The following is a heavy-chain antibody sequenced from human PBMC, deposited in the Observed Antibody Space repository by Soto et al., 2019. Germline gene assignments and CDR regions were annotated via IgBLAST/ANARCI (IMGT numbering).Heavy chain of an antibody. Sequence: SETLSLTCTVSGGSISSGGYYWSWIRQHPGKGLEWIGYIYNSGSTYYNQSLKSRVTISVDTSKNQFSLKLSSVTAAEKAVNNCARARILEGPMVRGVINNWFDPWGQGTLVTVSS. CDR1: GGSISSGGYY. CDR3: ARARILEGPMVRGVINNWFDP. CDR2: IYNSGST. D-gene: IGHD3-10*01. V-gene: IGHV4-31*03. J-gene: IGHJ5*02.